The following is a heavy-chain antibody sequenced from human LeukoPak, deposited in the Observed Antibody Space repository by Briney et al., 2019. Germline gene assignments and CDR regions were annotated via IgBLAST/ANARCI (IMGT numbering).Heavy chain of an antibody. CDR2: INHSGST. CDR3: ARRSYNSPFRY. D-gene: IGHD5-24*01. CDR1: GGSFTSYY. V-gene: IGHV4-34*01. J-gene: IGHJ4*02. Sequence: SETLSLTCAVYGGSFTSYYWSWIRQPPGRGLEWIGQINHSGSTNYNPSLKSRVTISVDTSKNQFSLKLSSVTAADTAVYYCARRSYNSPFRYWGQGSLVTVSS.